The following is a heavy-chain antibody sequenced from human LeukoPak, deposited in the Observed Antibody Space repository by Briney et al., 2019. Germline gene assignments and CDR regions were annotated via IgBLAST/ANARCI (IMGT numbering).Heavy chain of an antibody. CDR2: ISYDGSNK. D-gene: IGHD3-22*01. CDR1: GFTFSSYA. V-gene: IGHV3-30*14. Sequence: PGGSLRLSCAASGFTFSSYAMHWVRQAPGKGLEWVAVISYDGSNKYYADSVKGRFTISRDNSKNTLYLQMNSLRAEDTAVYYCAVDRGDSSGTTDSGSFDYWGQGTLVTVSS. J-gene: IGHJ4*02. CDR3: AVDRGDSSGTTDSGSFDY.